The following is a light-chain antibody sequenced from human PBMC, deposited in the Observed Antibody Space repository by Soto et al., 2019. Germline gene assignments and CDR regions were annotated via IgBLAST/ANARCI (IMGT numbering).Light chain of an antibody. J-gene: IGKJ3*01. CDR2: GAS. Sequence: EIVLTQSPGTLSLSPGERATLSCRASQSVSSSYLAWYQQKPGQAPRLLIYGASSRATGIPDRFSGSGSGTDVPLTISRLEPEDFAVYYCQQYGSSSFTFGPGTKVDIK. CDR1: QSVSSSY. V-gene: IGKV3-20*01. CDR3: QQYGSSSFT.